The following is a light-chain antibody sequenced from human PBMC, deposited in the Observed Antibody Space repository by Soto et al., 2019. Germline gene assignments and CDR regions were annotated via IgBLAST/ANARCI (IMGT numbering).Light chain of an antibody. CDR1: QSVSSN. J-gene: IGKJ2*01. Sequence: EIVMTQSPATLSVSPGERATLSCRASQSVSSNLAWYRQKPGQAPRLLLYGASTRATGIPDRLSGSGSGTELTITISILQCENFAVYSCQQYKNWPLYTFGQGTKLEIK. V-gene: IGKV3-15*01. CDR2: GAS. CDR3: QQYKNWPLYT.